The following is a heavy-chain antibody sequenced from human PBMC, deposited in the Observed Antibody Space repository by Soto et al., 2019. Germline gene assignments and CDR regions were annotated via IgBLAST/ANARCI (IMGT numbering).Heavy chain of an antibody. J-gene: IGHJ5*02. Sequence: LSLTCTVSGGSISSDYWNWIRQPPGKGLEWIGYVYHSWSTKYNPSLKSRVTISVDTSKNQLSLKLSSVTAADTAVYYCARFGTSPNGNWFDPWGQGTLVTVSS. D-gene: IGHD3-10*01. V-gene: IGHV4-59*01. CDR3: ARFGTSPNGNWFDP. CDR1: GGSISSDY. CDR2: VYHSWST.